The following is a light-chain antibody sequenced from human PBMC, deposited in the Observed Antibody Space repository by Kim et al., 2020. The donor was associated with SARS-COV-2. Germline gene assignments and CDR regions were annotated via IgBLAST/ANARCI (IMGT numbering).Light chain of an antibody. CDR2: DAS. J-gene: IGKJ1*01. Sequence: IVLTQSPATLSLSPGERATLSCRASQSVSSYLAWYQQKPGQAPRLLIFDASNRATGIPARFNGSGSGTDFTLTISSLEPEDFAVYYCQQRGDWPTFGQGTKVDIK. CDR3: QQRGDWPT. V-gene: IGKV3-11*01. CDR1: QSVSSY.